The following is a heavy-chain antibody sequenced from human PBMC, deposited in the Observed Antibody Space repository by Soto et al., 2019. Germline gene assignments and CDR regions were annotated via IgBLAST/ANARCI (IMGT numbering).Heavy chain of an antibody. CDR3: VRGGSNYAS. Sequence: EVQLVESGGGLVQTGGSLRLSCTASGFTFSDSWMTWVRQAPGKGLEWVARIKPDESEKKYADSVKGRFSISRDNAKNSMYLQIDSLRGEDTAVYYCVRGGSNYASWGQGTLVTVAS. J-gene: IGHJ5*02. V-gene: IGHV3-7*01. CDR1: GFTFSDSW. CDR2: IKPDESEK. D-gene: IGHD4-4*01.